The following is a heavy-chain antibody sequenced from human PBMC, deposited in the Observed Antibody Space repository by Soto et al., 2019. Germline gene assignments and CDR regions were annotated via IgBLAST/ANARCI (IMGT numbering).Heavy chain of an antibody. CDR1: GFTFSSYG. CDR3: ARDVNYNPDY. CDR2: IWYDGSNK. D-gene: IGHD1-7*01. V-gene: IGHV3-33*01. J-gene: IGHJ4*02. Sequence: LRLSCAASGFTFSSYGMQWVRQAPGKGLEWVALIWYDGSNKYYEDSVKGRFTISRDNSKNTLYLQMNSLRVEDTAVYYCARDVNYNPDYWGQGTLVTVSS.